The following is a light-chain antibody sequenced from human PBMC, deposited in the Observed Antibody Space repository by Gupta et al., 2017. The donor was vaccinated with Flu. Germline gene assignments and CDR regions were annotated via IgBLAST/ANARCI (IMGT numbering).Light chain of an antibody. CDR2: EDK. Sequence: TCSGDKLGDKFASWYQQKPGQSPLLVIYEDKKRPSGIPERFSGSNSGNTATLTISGTQAMDEADYYCQTWDRGTWVFGGGTKLTVL. V-gene: IGLV3-1*01. CDR1: KLGDKF. J-gene: IGLJ3*02. CDR3: QTWDRGTWV.